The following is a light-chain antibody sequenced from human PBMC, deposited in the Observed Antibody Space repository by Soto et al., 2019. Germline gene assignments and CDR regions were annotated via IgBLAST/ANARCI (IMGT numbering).Light chain of an antibody. J-gene: IGLJ2*01. CDR1: SSNIGNNY. Sequence: QSVLTQPPSVSAAPGQKVTISCSGSSSNIGNNYVSWYQQLPGTAPKLLMYDNNKRPSGIPDRFSGSKSGTSATLGISGLRTGDEADYYCGSWDTSLSAMVFGGGTKLTVL. CDR3: GSWDTSLSAMV. V-gene: IGLV1-51*01. CDR2: DNN.